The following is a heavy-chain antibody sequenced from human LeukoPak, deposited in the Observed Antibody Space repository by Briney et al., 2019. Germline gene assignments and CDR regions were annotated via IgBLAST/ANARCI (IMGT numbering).Heavy chain of an antibody. CDR1: GYAFTGYY. D-gene: IGHD3-3*01. J-gene: IGHJ5*02. V-gene: IGHV1-2*02. CDR3: ARDRLGDDFWSGYYRWFDP. Sequence: ASVKVSCKASGYAFTGYYMHWVRQAPGQGLEWMGWINPNSGGTNYAQKFQGRVTMTRDTSISTAYMELSRLRSDDTAVYYCARDRLGDDFWSGYYRWFDPWGQGTLVTVSS. CDR2: INPNSGGT.